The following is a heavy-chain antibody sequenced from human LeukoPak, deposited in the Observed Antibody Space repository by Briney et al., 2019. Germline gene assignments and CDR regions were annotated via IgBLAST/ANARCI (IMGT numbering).Heavy chain of an antibody. Sequence: SETLSLTCAVSGGSISSSNWWSWVRQPPGKGLEWIGEIYHSGSTNYNPSLKSRVTISVDKSKNQFSLKLSSVTAADTAVYYCARGIVVPAAIYYYYYYYMDVWGKGTTVTVSS. D-gene: IGHD2-2*01. CDR2: IYHSGST. CDR1: GGSISSSNW. V-gene: IGHV4-4*02. J-gene: IGHJ6*03. CDR3: ARGIVVPAAIYYYYYYYMDV.